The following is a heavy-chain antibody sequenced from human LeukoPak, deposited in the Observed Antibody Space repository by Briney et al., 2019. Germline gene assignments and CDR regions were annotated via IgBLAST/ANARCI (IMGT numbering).Heavy chain of an antibody. D-gene: IGHD2-21*01. J-gene: IGHJ3*02. CDR2: IDSDGGGT. CDR1: GFTFSSYW. V-gene: IGHV3-74*01. CDR3: SRGGVFHGFDI. Sequence: GGSLRLSCAASGFTFSSYWMHWVRQAPGKGLVWVSRIDSDGGGTIYADSVKGRFTISRDNAKNTLYLQMDSLRAEDTAVYYCSRGGVFHGFDIWGQGTMVTVSS.